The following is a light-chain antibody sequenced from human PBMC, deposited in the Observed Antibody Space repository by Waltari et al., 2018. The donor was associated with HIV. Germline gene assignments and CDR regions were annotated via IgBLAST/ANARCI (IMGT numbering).Light chain of an antibody. CDR3: CSYAGGYTWV. Sequence: QAALTKPRPVSGSPGQSVPISRPGTSTDFGNYNYVTWYQHHPGKGPELIIYDVTKRPSGVPDRFSGSKSGNTASLTISGLQAEDEADYYCCSYAGGYTWVFGGGTKLTVL. CDR2: DVT. V-gene: IGLV2-11*01. J-gene: IGLJ3*02. CDR1: STDFGNYNY.